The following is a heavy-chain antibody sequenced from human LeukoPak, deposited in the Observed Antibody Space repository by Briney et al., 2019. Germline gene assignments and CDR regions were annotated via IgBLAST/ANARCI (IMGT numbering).Heavy chain of an antibody. CDR1: GGSISSYY. CDR3: ARGGSGSYRDLFDP. J-gene: IGHJ5*02. Sequence: PSETLSLTCTVSGGSISSYYWSWIRQPPGKGLEWIGYIYYSGSTNYNPSLKSRVTISVDTSKNQFSLKLSSVTAADTAVYYCARGGSGSYRDLFDPWGQGTLVTVSS. V-gene: IGHV4-59*01. CDR2: IYYSGST. D-gene: IGHD3-10*01.